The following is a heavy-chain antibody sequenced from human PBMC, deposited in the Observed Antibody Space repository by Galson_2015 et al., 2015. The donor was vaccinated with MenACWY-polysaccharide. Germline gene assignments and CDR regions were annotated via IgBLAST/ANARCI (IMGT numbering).Heavy chain of an antibody. CDR3: AKGGFTYGVDP. CDR1: GASISSSY. V-gene: IGHV4-59*01. J-gene: IGHJ5*02. Sequence: ETLSLTCTVSGASISSSYWTWIRQPPGKGLEWIGYIYYRGTVNSNPSLKSRVTISVDTSKNQFSLKLNSVTAADTAVYYCAKGGFTYGVDPWGQGTLVTVSS. CDR2: IYYRGTV. D-gene: IGHD5-18*01.